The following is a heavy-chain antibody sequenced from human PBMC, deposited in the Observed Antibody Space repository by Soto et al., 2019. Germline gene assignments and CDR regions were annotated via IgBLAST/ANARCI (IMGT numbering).Heavy chain of an antibody. Sequence: QVQLVESGGGVVQPGRSLRLSCAASGFTFSSYAMHWVRQAPGKGLEWVAVISNDGSNKYYADSVKGRFTISRDNSMNTLYLQMNSLRAEDTAVYYCARGHGKARHYDSSAATRFDPWVQGSLVTVS. D-gene: IGHD3-22*01. CDR3: ARGHGKARHYDSSAATRFDP. V-gene: IGHV3-30-3*01. CDR1: GFTFSSYA. J-gene: IGHJ5*02. CDR2: ISNDGSNK.